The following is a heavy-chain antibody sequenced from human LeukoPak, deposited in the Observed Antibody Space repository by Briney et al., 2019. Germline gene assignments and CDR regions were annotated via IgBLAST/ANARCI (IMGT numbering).Heavy chain of an antibody. CDR1: GYTFTSYY. J-gene: IGHJ6*02. CDR2: INPSGGST. CDR3: SAGATTYCGEDCYPSFFFYHGIDV. D-gene: IGHD2-21*02. Sequence: LWASVKVSCKASGYTFTSYYMHWVRQAPGQGLEWMGIINPSGGSTSYAQKFQGRVTMTTDTSTSTAYMELRSLRSDDTAVYYCSAGATTYCGEDCYPSFFFYHGIDVWGQGTTVTVSS. V-gene: IGHV1-46*01.